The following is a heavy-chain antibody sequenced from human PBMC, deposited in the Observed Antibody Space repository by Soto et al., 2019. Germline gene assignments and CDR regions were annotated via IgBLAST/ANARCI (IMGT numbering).Heavy chain of an antibody. Sequence: GGSLQLSCAASGFTFSSYAMSWVRRAPGKGLEWVSAISGSGGSTYYADSVKGRFTISRDNSKNTLYLQMNSLRAEDTAVYYCAKEAYYYGSGSYCYDYWGQGTLVTVSS. CDR2: ISGSGGST. CDR1: GFTFSSYA. J-gene: IGHJ4*02. CDR3: AKEAYYYGSGSYCYDY. D-gene: IGHD3-10*01. V-gene: IGHV3-23*01.